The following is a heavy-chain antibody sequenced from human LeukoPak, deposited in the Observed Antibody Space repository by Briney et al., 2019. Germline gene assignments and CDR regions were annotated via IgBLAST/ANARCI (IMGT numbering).Heavy chain of an antibody. D-gene: IGHD3-9*01. V-gene: IGHV4-59*10. CDR3: ASTYYDILIGYQER. CDR1: GGSFSGYY. CDR2: IYTSGST. Sequence: SETLSLTCAVYGGSFSGYYWSWIRQPPGKGLEWIGRIYTSGSTNYNPSLKSRVTISVDTSKKQFSLKLSSVTAADTAVYYCASTYYDILIGYQERWGQGTLVTVSS. J-gene: IGHJ4*02.